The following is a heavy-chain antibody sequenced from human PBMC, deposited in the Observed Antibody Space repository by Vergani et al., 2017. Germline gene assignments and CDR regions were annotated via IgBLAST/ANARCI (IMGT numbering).Heavy chain of an antibody. CDR1: GFTFSNYW. D-gene: IGHD6-13*01. J-gene: IGHJ2*01. V-gene: IGHV3-74*01. CDR3: VKDIAASGNYWYFDL. Sequence: VQLVESGGGLVQPGGSLRLSCTASGFTFSNYWMQWVRQAPGKGLMWVSRINSDGDSTSYADSVKGRFTISRDNAKNTLYLQMDSLRAEDTAVYYCVKDIAASGNYWYFDLWGRGTLVTVSS. CDR2: INSDGDST.